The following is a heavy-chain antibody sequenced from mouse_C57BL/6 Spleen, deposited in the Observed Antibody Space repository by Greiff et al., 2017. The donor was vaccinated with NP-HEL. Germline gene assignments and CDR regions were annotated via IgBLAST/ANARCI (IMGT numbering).Heavy chain of an antibody. Sequence: VQLQQPGAELVMPGASVKLSCKASGYTFTSYWMHWVKQRPGQGLEWIGEIDPSDSYTNYNQKFKSKSTLTVDKSSSTAYMQLSSLTSEDSAVYYCARDPIGSSWYFDVWGTGTTVTVSS. CDR1: GYTFTSYW. CDR3: ARDPIGSSWYFDV. D-gene: IGHD1-1*01. J-gene: IGHJ1*03. V-gene: IGHV1-69*01. CDR2: IDPSDSYT.